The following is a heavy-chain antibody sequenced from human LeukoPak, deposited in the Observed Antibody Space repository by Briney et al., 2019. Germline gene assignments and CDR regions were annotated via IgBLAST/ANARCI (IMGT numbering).Heavy chain of an antibody. CDR1: GFTFDDYA. Sequence: GGSLRLSRAASGFTFDDYAMHWVRQAPGKGLEWVSLISGDGGSTYYADSVKGRFTISRDNSKNSLYLQMNSLRTEDTALYYCAKDILAEYCSSTSCYGFVDYWGQGTLVTVSS. V-gene: IGHV3-43*02. D-gene: IGHD2-2*01. J-gene: IGHJ4*02. CDR2: ISGDGGST. CDR3: AKDILAEYCSSTSCYGFVDY.